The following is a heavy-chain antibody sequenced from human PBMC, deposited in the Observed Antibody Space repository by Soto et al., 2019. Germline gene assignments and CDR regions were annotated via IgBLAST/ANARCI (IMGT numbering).Heavy chain of an antibody. J-gene: IGHJ6*01. Sequence: ASVKVSCKASGYTFTGYYMHWVRQAPGQGLEWMGWINPNSGSTNYAQKFQGWVTMTRDTSISTAYMELSRLRSDDTAVYYCAIGYSSGLYFYYYGIDVWGQGHMVTVSS. V-gene: IGHV1-2*04. CDR1: GYTFTGYY. CDR2: INPNSGST. CDR3: AIGYSSGLYFYYYGIDV. D-gene: IGHD6-19*01.